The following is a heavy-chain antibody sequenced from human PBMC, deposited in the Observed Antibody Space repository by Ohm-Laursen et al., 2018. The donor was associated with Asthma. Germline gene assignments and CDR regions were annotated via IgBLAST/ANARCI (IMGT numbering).Heavy chain of an antibody. CDR2: ISSVSSYI. Sequence: GSLRLSCAASGFTFSTYKMNWVRQAPGEGLEFVSSISSVSSYIYYADSVKGRFTISRDNAKNSLFLQMNSLRAEDTAVYYCARAGLRLGELSSYFDYWGQGTLVTVSS. V-gene: IGHV3-21*01. CDR1: GFTFSTYK. CDR3: ARAGLRLGELSSYFDY. D-gene: IGHD3-16*02. J-gene: IGHJ4*02.